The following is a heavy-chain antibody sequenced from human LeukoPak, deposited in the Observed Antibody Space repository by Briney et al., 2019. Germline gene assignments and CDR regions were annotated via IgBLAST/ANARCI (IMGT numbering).Heavy chain of an antibody. CDR1: GGSISSYY. J-gene: IGHJ5*02. Sequence: PSETLSLTCTVSGGSISSYYWSWIRQPAGKGLEWIGRIYTSGSTNYNPSLKSRVTMSVDTSKNQFSLKLSSVTAADTAVYYCARAQYCGSTSCYLWVFDPWGQGTLVTVSS. CDR2: IYTSGST. V-gene: IGHV4-4*07. CDR3: ARAQYCGSTSCYLWVFDP. D-gene: IGHD2-2*01.